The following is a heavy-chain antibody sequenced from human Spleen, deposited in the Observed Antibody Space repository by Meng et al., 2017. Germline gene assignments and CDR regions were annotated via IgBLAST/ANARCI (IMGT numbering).Heavy chain of an antibody. CDR3: TKDLRENFYGVFES. V-gene: IGHV1-18*01. CDR1: GYTFTSYG. CDR2: ISAYTGNT. D-gene: IGHD2/OR15-2a*01. J-gene: IGHJ4*02. Sequence: ASVKVSCKASGYTFTSYGISWVRQAPGQGLEWMGWISAYTGNTNYAPKVQDRVTMTTDTSTSTAYMELRSLRSDDTAVYYCTKDLRENFYGVFESWGQGTLVTVSS.